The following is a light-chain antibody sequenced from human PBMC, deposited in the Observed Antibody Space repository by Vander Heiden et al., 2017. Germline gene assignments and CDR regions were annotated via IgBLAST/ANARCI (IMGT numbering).Light chain of an antibody. CDR3: QQDDSTPRT. Sequence: DIVLTQSPDPLAVSLGERATINCKSSQSVLYSSNNKNYLAWYQQKPGQPPKLLIYWASTRESGVPDRFSGSGSGTDFTLTICSLQAEDVAVYYCQQDDSTPRTFGQGTKVEIK. CDR1: QSVLYSSNNKNY. CDR2: WAS. J-gene: IGKJ1*01. V-gene: IGKV4-1*01.